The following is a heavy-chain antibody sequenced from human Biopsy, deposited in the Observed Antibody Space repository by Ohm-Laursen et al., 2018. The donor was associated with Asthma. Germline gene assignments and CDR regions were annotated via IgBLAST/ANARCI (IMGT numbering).Heavy chain of an antibody. CDR2: ISWNSGTI. CDR3: ARDMGAGPNQPPSGSGSSHLYGMDV. J-gene: IGHJ6*02. D-gene: IGHD3-10*01. V-gene: IGHV3-9*01. Sequence: SLRLSCAAFGFSFDDYAMFWVRQAPGKGLEWVSGISWNSGTIGYADSVKGRFTISRDDAKNSLYLQMNSLGPEDTAVYYCARDMGAGPNQPPSGSGSSHLYGMDVWGQGTTVTVPS. CDR1: GFSFDDYA.